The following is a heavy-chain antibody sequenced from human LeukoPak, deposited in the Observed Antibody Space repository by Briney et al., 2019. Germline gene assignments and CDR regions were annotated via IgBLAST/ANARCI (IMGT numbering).Heavy chain of an antibody. Sequence: ASVKVSCKASGYTFTSYDINWVRQATGQGLEWMGWMNPNSGNTGYAQKFQGRVTMTRNISISTAYMELSSLRSEDTAVYYCARGKSKWLRIPKFDYWGQGTLVTVSS. V-gene: IGHV1-8*01. CDR3: ARGKSKWLRIPKFDY. J-gene: IGHJ4*02. CDR1: GYTFTSYD. CDR2: MNPNSGNT. D-gene: IGHD5-12*01.